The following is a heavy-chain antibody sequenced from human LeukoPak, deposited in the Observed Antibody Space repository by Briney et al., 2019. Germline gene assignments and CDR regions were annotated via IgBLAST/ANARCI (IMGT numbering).Heavy chain of an antibody. CDR1: GFTFSSYE. J-gene: IGHJ4*02. Sequence: PGGSLRLSCAASGFTFSSYEMNWVRQAPGKGLEWVSYISSSDSTIYYADSVKGRFTISRDNSKNTLYLQMNSLRAEDTAVYYCARGGCSSTSCYVYFDYWGQGTLVTVSS. CDR2: ISSSDSTI. CDR3: ARGGCSSTSCYVYFDY. D-gene: IGHD2-2*01. V-gene: IGHV3-48*03.